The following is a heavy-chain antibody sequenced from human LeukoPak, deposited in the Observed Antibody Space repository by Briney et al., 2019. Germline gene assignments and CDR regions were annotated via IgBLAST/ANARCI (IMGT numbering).Heavy chain of an antibody. D-gene: IGHD6-13*01. CDR1: GGSISSYY. V-gene: IGHV4-4*07. J-gene: IGHJ3*02. CDR2: IYTTGST. Sequence: PSETLSLTCTVSGGSISSYYWSWIRQPAGKGLEWIGRIYTTGSTSYNPSLKSRVTMSVDTSNNQFSLKLSSVNTADTAVYYCARVRRYTSRPDAFDIWGQGTMVTVSS. CDR3: ARVRRYTSRPDAFDI.